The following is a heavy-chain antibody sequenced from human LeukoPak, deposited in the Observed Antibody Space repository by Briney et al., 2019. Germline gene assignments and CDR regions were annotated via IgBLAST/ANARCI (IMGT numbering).Heavy chain of an antibody. J-gene: IGHJ5*02. V-gene: IGHV4-59*01. CDR2: IYYSGST. CDR3: ARAGEDCSGGSCYEFDP. CDR1: GGSISSYY. Sequence: SETLSLTCTVSGGSISSYYWSWIRQPPGKGLEWIGYIYYSGSTNYNPSLKSRVTISVDTSKNRFSLKLSSVTAADTAVYYCARAGEDCSGGSCYEFDPWGQGTLVTVSS. D-gene: IGHD2-15*01.